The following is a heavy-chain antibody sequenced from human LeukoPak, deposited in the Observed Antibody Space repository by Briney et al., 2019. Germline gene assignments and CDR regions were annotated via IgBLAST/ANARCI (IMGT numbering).Heavy chain of an antibody. CDR2: IIPIFGTA. CDR3: ARVPPVATSPYYYYGMDV. CDR1: GGTFSSYA. Sequence: GSSVKVSCKASGGTFSSYAISWVRQAPGQGLEWMGGIIPIFGTANYAQKFQGRVTITADESTSTAYMELSSLRSEDTAVYYCARVPPVATSPYYYYGMDVWXQGTTVTVSS. V-gene: IGHV1-69*01. D-gene: IGHD6-19*01. J-gene: IGHJ6*02.